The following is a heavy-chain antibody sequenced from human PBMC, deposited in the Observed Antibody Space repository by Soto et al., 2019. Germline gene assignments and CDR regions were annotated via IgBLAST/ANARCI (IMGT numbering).Heavy chain of an antibody. Sequence: QVQLQESGPGLVKPSGTLSLTCAVSGDSISSRNWWSWVRQPPEKGLEWIGEIHHSGSTNYNPSLKRRVTISVDKSKNQFSLRLTSVTAADTAVYYCARYDYGSGDDYNIDFWGQGILVTVSS. D-gene: IGHD3-10*01. J-gene: IGHJ4*02. CDR3: ARYDYGSGDDYNIDF. CDR2: IHHSGST. CDR1: GDSISSRNW. V-gene: IGHV4-4*02.